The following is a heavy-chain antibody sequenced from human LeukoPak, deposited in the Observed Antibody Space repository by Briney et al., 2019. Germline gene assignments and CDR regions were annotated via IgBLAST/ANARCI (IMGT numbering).Heavy chain of an antibody. D-gene: IGHD1-26*01. Sequence: HPGGSLRLSCAASGFIFSNHNMNWVRQAPGKGLEWVSYISSSSSTIYYADSVKGRFTISRDNAKNTLYLQLSSLRGEDTAVYYCARDKIVGATHFDYWGQGTLVTVSS. J-gene: IGHJ4*02. V-gene: IGHV3-48*01. CDR2: ISSSSSTI. CDR3: ARDKIVGATHFDY. CDR1: GFIFSNHN.